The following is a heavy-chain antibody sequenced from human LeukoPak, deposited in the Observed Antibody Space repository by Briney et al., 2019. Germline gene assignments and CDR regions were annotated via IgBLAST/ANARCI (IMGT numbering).Heavy chain of an antibody. CDR2: IILIFGTA. V-gene: IGHV1-69*05. CDR1: GGTFSSYA. J-gene: IGHJ6*03. CDR3: AISLSPYYSSSWIDYYYYYMDV. D-gene: IGHD6-13*01. Sequence: ASVKVSCKASGGTFSSYAISWVRQAPGQGLEWMGGIILIFGTANYAQKFQGRVTITTDESTSTAYMELSSLRSEDTAVYYCAISLSPYYSSSWIDYYYYYMDVWGKGTTVTVSS.